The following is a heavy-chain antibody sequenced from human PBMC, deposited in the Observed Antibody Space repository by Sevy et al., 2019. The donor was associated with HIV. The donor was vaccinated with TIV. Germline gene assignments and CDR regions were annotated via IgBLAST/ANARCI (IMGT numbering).Heavy chain of an antibody. V-gene: IGHV1-69*13. CDR1: GGTFSSYA. D-gene: IGHD1-26*01. Sequence: ASMKVSCKASGGTFSSYAISWVRQAPGQGLEWMGGIIPIFGTANYAQKFQGRVTITADESTSTAYMELSSLRSEDTAVYYCARALRGPSSGSYSPRDYWGQGTLVTVSS. CDR3: ARALRGPSSGSYSPRDY. CDR2: IIPIFGTA. J-gene: IGHJ4*02.